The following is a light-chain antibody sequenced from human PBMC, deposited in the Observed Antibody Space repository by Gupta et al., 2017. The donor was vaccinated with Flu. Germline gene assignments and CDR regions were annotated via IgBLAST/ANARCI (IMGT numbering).Light chain of an antibody. V-gene: IGKV1-5*03. CDR3: QQYDPYPWT. J-gene: IGKJ1*01. CDR2: KAS. CDR1: QSIRSW. Sequence: DIQMTQSPSTLSASVGDRVTITCRASQSIRSWLAWYQQKPGKAPNLLIYKASSLESGVPSRFSGSGSGTEFTLTISSLQPDDFATYYCQQYDPYPWTFGQGTTVEVK.